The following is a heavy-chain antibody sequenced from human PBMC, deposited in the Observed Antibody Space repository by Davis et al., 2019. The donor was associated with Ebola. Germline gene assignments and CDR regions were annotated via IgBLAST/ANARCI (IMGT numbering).Heavy chain of an antibody. CDR3: ARGGHDIVVVPAAMPSYYYYGMDV. V-gene: IGHV4-34*01. J-gene: IGHJ6*02. Sequence: MPGGSLRLSCAASGFTFSDYYMSWIRQAPGKGLEWIGEINHSGSTNYNPSLKSRVTISVDTSKNQFSLKLSSVTAADTAVYYCARGGHDIVVVPAAMPSYYYYGMDVWGQGTTVTVSS. D-gene: IGHD2-2*01. CDR1: GFTFSDYY. CDR2: INHSGST.